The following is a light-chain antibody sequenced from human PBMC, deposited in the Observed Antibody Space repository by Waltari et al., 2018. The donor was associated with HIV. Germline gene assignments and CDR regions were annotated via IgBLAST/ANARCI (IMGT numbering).Light chain of an antibody. V-gene: IGLV2-23*02. CDR3: CSYAGITTWV. Sequence: QSALTQPASVSGSPGQSITISCTGTSNDRGRYNLVSWYQHQPGRAPKLIIYDVTKWPSGVSHRFSGSKSGATASLTISGLQAEDEADYYCCSYAGITTWVFGGGTKVTVL. CDR1: SNDRGRYNL. J-gene: IGLJ3*02. CDR2: DVT.